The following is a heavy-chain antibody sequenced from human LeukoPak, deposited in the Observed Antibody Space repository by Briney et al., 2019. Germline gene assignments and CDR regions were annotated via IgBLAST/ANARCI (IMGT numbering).Heavy chain of an antibody. D-gene: IGHD6-6*01. V-gene: IGHV3-7*05. CDR1: GFTFSSYW. CDR2: IKQDGSEE. CDR3: ARDPYSSTWSYGMDV. Sequence: AGGSLRLSCAASGFTFSSYWMSWVRQAPGRGLEWVANIKQDGSEEVYVGSVKGRFTISRDNAKNSLFLQMNTLRAEDTAVYYCARDPYSSTWSYGMDVWGQGTTVTVSS. J-gene: IGHJ6*02.